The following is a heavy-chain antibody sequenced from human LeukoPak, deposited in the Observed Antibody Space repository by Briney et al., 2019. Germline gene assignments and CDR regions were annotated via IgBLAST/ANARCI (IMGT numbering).Heavy chain of an antibody. CDR2: ISGSGGST. CDR1: GFTFSSYA. J-gene: IGHJ4*02. V-gene: IGHV3-23*01. CDR3: ASLESIAAAGRFDY. Sequence: GGRLRLSCAASGFTFSSYAMSWVRQAPGKGLEWVSAISGSGGSTYYADSVKGRFTISRDNSKNTLYLQMNSLRAEDTAVYYCASLESIAAAGRFDYWGQGTLVTVSS. D-gene: IGHD6-13*01.